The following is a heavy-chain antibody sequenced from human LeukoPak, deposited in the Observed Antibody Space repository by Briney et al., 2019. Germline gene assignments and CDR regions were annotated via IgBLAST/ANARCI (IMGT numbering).Heavy chain of an antibody. CDR2: INSDGSST. D-gene: IGHD2-2*01. V-gene: IGHV3-74*01. Sequence: LSCAASGFTFSSYWMHWVRQAPGKGLVWVSRINSDGSSTSCADSVKGRFTISRDNAKNTLYLQMNSLRAEDTAVYYCARGVGYCSSTSCYWWFDPWGQGTLVIVSS. CDR3: ARGVGYCSSTSCYWWFDP. J-gene: IGHJ5*02. CDR1: GFTFSSYW.